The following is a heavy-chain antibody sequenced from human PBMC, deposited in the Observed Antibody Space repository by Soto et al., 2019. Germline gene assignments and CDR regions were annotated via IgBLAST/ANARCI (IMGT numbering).Heavy chain of an antibody. D-gene: IGHD3-22*01. CDR3: ARDLRRYYDSSGFAAFDI. Sequence: SETLSLTCTVSGGSVSSGSYYWSWIRQPPGKGLEWIGYIYYSGSTNYNPSLKSRVTISVDTSKNQFSLKLSSVTAAATAVYYCARDLRRYYDSSGFAAFDIWGQGTMVTVSS. J-gene: IGHJ3*02. CDR1: GGSVSSGSYY. V-gene: IGHV4-61*01. CDR2: IYYSGST.